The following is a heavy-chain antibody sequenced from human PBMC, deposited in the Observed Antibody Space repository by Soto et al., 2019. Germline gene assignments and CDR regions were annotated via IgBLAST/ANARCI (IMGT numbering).Heavy chain of an antibody. CDR3: ARVLSLYSGSSLDHYYGMDV. D-gene: IGHD1-26*01. V-gene: IGHV1-3*01. Sequence: ASVKVSCKASGYTFTSYAMHWVRQAPGQRLEWMGWINAGNGNTNYAQKFQGRVTITADESTSTAYMELSSLRSEDTAVYYCARVLSLYSGSSLDHYYGMDVWGQGTTVTVSS. J-gene: IGHJ6*02. CDR2: INAGNGNT. CDR1: GYTFTSYA.